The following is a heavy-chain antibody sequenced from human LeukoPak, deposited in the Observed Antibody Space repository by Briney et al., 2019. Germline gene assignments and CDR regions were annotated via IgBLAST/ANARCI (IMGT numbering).Heavy chain of an antibody. J-gene: IGHJ4*02. CDR1: GFTFSSYA. D-gene: IGHD2-2*01. Sequence: PGGSLRLSCAASGFTFSSYAMSWVRQAPGKGLEWVSAISGSGGSTYYADPVKGRFTISRDNSKNTLYLQMNSLRAEDTAVYYCAKDPCSSTSCYPFDYWGQGTLVTVSS. CDR2: ISGSGGST. CDR3: AKDPCSSTSCYPFDY. V-gene: IGHV3-23*01.